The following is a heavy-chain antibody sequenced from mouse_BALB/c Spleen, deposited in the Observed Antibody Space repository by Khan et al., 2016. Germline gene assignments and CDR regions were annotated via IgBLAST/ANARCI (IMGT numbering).Heavy chain of an antibody. J-gene: IGHJ3*01. V-gene: IGHV3-2*02. CDR2: ISYSGSI. CDR1: DYSITSDYA. CDR3: VRSDYGRDGFVD. D-gene: IGHD1-1*02. Sequence: EVQLVESGPGLVKPSQSLSLTCTVTDYSITSDYAWNWIRQFPGNKLEWMGYISYSGSISYNPSLKSRISITRDTSKNQLFLPLNSVTTEDTATYPCVRSDYGRDGFVDWGQGTLVTVPA.